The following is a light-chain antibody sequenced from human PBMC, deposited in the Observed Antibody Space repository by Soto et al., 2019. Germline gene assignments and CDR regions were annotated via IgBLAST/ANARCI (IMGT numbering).Light chain of an antibody. CDR3: EQRSNWPPALT. CDR1: QSVGTF. V-gene: IGKV3-11*01. Sequence: EIVSTQSPATLSLSPGERATLSCRASQSVGTFLAWYQHKPGQAPRLLIYDASNRATGVPARFSGSGSGTNFTLPISSLELEDFAVYYCEQRSNWPPALTFGGGTKV. J-gene: IGKJ4*01. CDR2: DAS.